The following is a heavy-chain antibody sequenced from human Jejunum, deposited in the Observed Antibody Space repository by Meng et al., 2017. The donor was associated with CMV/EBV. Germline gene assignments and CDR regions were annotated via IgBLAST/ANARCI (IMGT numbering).Heavy chain of an antibody. CDR1: CGSIRSGHHP. CDR3: ARVAVAGTRTDVDY. J-gene: IGHJ4*02. D-gene: IGHD6-19*01. V-gene: IGHV4-30-2*01. CDR2: IYYSGSA. Sequence: CGSIRSGHHPWTWLRQPPGKGLEWIGYIYYSGSAYYNSSLRSRVTISIDGSKNEFSLKLNSVTAADTAVYYCARVAVAGTRTDVDYWGQGTLVTVSS.